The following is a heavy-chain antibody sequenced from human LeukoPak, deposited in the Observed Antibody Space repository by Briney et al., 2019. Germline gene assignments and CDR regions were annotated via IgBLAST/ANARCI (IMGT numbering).Heavy chain of an antibody. J-gene: IGHJ4*02. CDR1: GRTFSSYA. Sequence: SVKVSCKASGRTFSSYAISWVRQAPGQGLEWMGRIIPIFGTANYAQKFQGRVTITTDESTSTAYMELSSLRSEDTAVYYCARSVFGQGWELRGSYFDYWGQGTLVTVSS. CDR2: IIPIFGTA. D-gene: IGHD1-26*01. CDR3: ARSVFGQGWELRGSYFDY. V-gene: IGHV1-69*05.